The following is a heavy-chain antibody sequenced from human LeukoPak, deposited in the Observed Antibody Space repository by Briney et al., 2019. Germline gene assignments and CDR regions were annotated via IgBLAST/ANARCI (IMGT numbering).Heavy chain of an antibody. J-gene: IGHJ6*02. CDR2: INPNSGGT. CDR3: ARVKIIMIVDGMDD. V-gene: IGHV1-2*02. Sequence: ASVKVSCKASGYTFTDFDIHWVRQAPGQGPEWVGWINPNSGGTNYALKFQGRVTMTRDTSITTVYMELSSLRSDDTAVYYCARVKIIMIVDGMDDWGQGTTVTVSS. D-gene: IGHD3-22*01. CDR1: GYTFTDFD.